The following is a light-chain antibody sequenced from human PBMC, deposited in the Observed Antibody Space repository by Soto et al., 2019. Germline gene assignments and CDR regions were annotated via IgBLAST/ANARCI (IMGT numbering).Light chain of an antibody. CDR1: QSVSNTY. CDR3: QQYGGSLRT. Sequence: EIVLTQSPGTLSLSPGERATLSCRASQSVSNTYLAWYQQKPGQAPRLLIYVTSTRATGIPDRFSGSGSGTVFTLTISRLEPDYFAVYYCQQYGGSLRTFGQGTKVEIK. J-gene: IGKJ1*01. V-gene: IGKV3-20*01. CDR2: VTS.